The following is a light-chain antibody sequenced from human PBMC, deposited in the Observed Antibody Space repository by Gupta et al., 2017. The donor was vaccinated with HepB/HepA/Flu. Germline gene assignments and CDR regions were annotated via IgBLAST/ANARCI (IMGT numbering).Light chain of an antibody. CDR3: QQSYILPWT. V-gene: IGKV1-39*01. CDR2: GAS. CDR1: QSITTY. J-gene: IGKJ1*01. Sequence: IPMTQSPSSLSASVGDRVSITCRASQSITTYLSWYQQKPGKAPNLLIFGASTLQSGVPSRFSGSGSVRDFTLTISSLQPEDFATYYCQQSYILPWTFGQGTKVEIK.